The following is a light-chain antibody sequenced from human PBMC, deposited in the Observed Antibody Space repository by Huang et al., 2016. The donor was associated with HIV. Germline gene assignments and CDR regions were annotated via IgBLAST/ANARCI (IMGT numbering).Light chain of an antibody. CDR1: RVIDDD. Sequence: DIQMTQSQSSLSASVGARVTITCRASRVIDDDLAWYQQKPGRVPSLLIYGASILQSGVPSRFSGSGSGTNFTLTIASLQPDDVASYYCQKYNSVPRTFGQGTKVEI. V-gene: IGKV1-27*01. CDR3: QKYNSVPRT. J-gene: IGKJ1*01. CDR2: GAS.